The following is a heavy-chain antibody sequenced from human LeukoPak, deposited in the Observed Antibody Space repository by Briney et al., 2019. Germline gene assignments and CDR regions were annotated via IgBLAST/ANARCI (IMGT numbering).Heavy chain of an antibody. CDR3: ASKLSSGWDPYYYYYYYMDV. CDR2: IYSGGST. J-gene: IGHJ6*03. CDR1: GFTVSSNY. Sequence: GGSLRLSCAASGFTVSSNYMSWVRQAPGKGLEWVSVIYSGGSTYYADSVKGRFTISRDNSKNTLYLQMNSLRAEDTAVYYCASKLSSGWDPYYYYYYYMDVWGKGTTVTISS. D-gene: IGHD3-22*01. V-gene: IGHV3-66*01.